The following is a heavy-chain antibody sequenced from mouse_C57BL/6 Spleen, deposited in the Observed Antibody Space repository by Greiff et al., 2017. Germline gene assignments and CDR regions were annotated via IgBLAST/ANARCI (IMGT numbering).Heavy chain of an antibody. Sequence: EVHLQESGPELVKPGASVKISCKASGYTFTGYCMNWVKQRHGKCLEWIGRINPYNGDTYYNQKFKGKATLTVDKSSSTAHMELLSLTSEDFAVYYGASFESYYAMGYWGQGTSVTVST. V-gene: IGHV1-37*01. CDR3: ASFESYYAMGY. CDR1: GYTFTGYC. J-gene: IGHJ4*01. CDR2: INPYNGDT.